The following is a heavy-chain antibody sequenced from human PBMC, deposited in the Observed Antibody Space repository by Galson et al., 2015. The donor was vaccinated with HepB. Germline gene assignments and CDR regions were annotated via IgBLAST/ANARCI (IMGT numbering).Heavy chain of an antibody. J-gene: IGHJ6*03. Sequence: SLRLSCAASGFTVSDHGMHWVRQAPGKGLEWVAVLWPDRSKIYYKDSVKDRFTISRDDSKNTVYLQMDRLRAEDTAVYSCVKDKKELADWGLYYQYYMDVWGEGTTVTVS. V-gene: IGHV3-33*03. CDR2: LWPDRSKI. CDR3: VKDKKELADWGLYYQYYMDV. D-gene: IGHD1-26*01. CDR1: GFTVSDHG.